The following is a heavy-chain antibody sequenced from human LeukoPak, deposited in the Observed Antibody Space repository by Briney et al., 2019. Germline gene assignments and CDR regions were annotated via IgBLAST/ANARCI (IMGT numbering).Heavy chain of an antibody. CDR1: GNSISSGDNY. CDR3: AGTYYYGSSGYYHYSL. J-gene: IGHJ4*02. CDR2: IYTSGST. D-gene: IGHD3-22*01. V-gene: IGHV4-61*02. Sequence: SQTLSLTCTVSGNSISSGDNYWSWIRQPAGKGLEWIGRIYTSGSTNYNPSLKSRVTISGDTSKNQFSLKLSSVTAADTAVYYCAGTYYYGSSGYYHYSLWGQGTLVTVSS.